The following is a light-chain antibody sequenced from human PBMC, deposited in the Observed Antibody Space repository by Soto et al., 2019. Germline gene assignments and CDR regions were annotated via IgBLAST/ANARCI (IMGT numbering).Light chain of an antibody. CDR1: SRDIGSYHL. V-gene: IGLV2-23*02. Sequence: QSALTQPASVSGSPGQSITISCTETSRDIGSYHLVSWYQHHSGKAPKLIIYKVSQWPSGVSDRFSASKSGSTASLTISGLQAEDEADYYCCSYAGSNWGYVFGTGTKLTVL. CDR2: KVS. CDR3: CSYAGSNWGYV. J-gene: IGLJ1*01.